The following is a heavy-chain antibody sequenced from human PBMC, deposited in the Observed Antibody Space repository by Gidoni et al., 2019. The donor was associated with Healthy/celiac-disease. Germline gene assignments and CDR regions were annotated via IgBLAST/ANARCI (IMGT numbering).Heavy chain of an antibody. CDR3: ARLRGAAAPQKYWYFDL. J-gene: IGHJ2*01. V-gene: IGHV5-10-1*01. Sequence: PSFQGHVTISADKSISTAYLQWSSLKASDTAMYYCARLRGAAAPQKYWYFDLWGRGTLVTVSS. D-gene: IGHD6-13*01.